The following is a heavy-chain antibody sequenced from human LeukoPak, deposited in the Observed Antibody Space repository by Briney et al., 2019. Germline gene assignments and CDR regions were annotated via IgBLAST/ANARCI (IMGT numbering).Heavy chain of an antibody. CDR3: TPWGISGWYQYFQH. CDR2: IKSKTDGGTT. V-gene: IGHV3-15*07. CDR1: GFTFSNAW. D-gene: IGHD6-19*01. Sequence: GGSLRLSCAASGFTFSNAWMNWVRQAPGKGLEWVGRIKSKTDGGTTDYAAPVKGRFTISRDDSKNTLYLQMNSLKTEDTAVYYCTPWGISGWYQYFQHWGQGTLVTVSS. J-gene: IGHJ1*01.